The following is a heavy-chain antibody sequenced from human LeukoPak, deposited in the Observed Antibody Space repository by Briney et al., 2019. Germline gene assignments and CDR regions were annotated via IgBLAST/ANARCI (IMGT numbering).Heavy chain of an antibody. CDR3: ARVNTQGVPSP. Sequence: PGGSLGLSCAASGFTFSSYAMSWVRQPPGKGLEWIGEIYHSGSTNYNPSLKSRVTISVDKSKNQFSLKLSSVTAADTAVYYCARVNTQGVPSPWGQGILVTVSS. V-gene: IGHV4-4*02. D-gene: IGHD2-15*01. CDR1: GFTFSSYAM. CDR2: IYHSGST. J-gene: IGHJ5*02.